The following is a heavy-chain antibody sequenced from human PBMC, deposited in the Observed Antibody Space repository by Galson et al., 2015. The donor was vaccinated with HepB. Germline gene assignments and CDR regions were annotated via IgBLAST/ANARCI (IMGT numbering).Heavy chain of an antibody. CDR2: IAGDGTP. CDR1: GFTVSGSY. CDR3: ARFYGGNSLDD. D-gene: IGHD4-23*01. J-gene: IGHJ4*02. Sequence: SLRLSCAASGFTVSGSYMSWVRQTPGKGLEWVSVIAGDGTPYYAESVKGRFTISRDRSKNTLYLQMSSLRAGDTGVYYCARFYGGNSLDDWGQGALVTVSS. V-gene: IGHV3-53*01.